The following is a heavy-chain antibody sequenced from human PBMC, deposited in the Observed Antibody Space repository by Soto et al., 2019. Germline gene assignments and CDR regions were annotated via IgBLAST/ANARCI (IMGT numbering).Heavy chain of an antibody. CDR2: ISYDGSNK. J-gene: IGHJ4*02. CDR1: GFTFSSYA. Sequence: QVQLVESGGGVVQPGRSLRLSCAASGFTFSSYAMHWVRQAPGKGLEWVAVISYDGSNKYYADSVKGRFTISRDNSKNTLYLQMNSLRAEDTAVYYCARDPKLYYDSTRFDYWGQGTLVTVSS. CDR3: ARDPKLYYDSTRFDY. D-gene: IGHD3-22*01. V-gene: IGHV3-30-3*01.